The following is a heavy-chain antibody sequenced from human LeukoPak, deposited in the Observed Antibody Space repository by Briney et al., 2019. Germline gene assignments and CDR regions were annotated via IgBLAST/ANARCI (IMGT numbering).Heavy chain of an antibody. CDR1: GYTFTSYG. D-gene: IGHD2-15*01. CDR3: ARDPPRIVVVVAATNCYGMDV. J-gene: IGHJ6*02. CDR2: ISAYNGNT. Sequence: GASVKVSCKASGYTFTSYGISWVRQAPGQGLEWMGWISAYNGNTNYAQKLQGRVTMTTDTSTSTAYMELRSLRSDDTAVYYCARDPPRIVVVVAATNCYGMDVWGQGTTVTVSS. V-gene: IGHV1-18*01.